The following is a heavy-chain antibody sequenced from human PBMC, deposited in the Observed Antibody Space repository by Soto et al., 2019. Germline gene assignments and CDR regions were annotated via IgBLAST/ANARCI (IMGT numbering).Heavy chain of an antibody. D-gene: IGHD6-19*01. J-gene: IGHJ4*02. CDR1: GFPFGENA. Sequence: PGGSLRLSCAASGFPFGENAMSWVRQAPGKGLEWVSGISDSGATTYYADSVRGRFTIYRDNSKNTLYLQMKSLRAEDSASYYCAKEDTSSGSLDYWGQGALVTVSS. CDR2: ISDSGATT. CDR3: AKEDTSSGSLDY. V-gene: IGHV3-23*01.